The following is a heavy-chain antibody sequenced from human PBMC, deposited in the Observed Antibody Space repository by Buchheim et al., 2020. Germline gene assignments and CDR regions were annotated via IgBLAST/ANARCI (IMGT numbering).Heavy chain of an antibody. CDR1: GFTFSTYA. V-gene: IGHV3-23*01. CDR2: LSNSGRAK. CDR3: AKDPTGAPSGPMDN. J-gene: IGHJ4*02. Sequence: EVQLLESGGALVQPGGSLRLSCTASGFTFSTYAMIWVRQAPGKGLEWVSSLSNSGRAKYYAGSVKGRFTVSRDNSQNTVFLQMNRLKVDDTAVYYCAKDPTGAPSGPMDNWGQGTL. D-gene: IGHD1-14*01.